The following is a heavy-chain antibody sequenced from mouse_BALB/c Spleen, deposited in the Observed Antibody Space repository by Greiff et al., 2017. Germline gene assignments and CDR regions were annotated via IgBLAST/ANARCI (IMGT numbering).Heavy chain of an antibody. Sequence: EVQLQQSGAELVKPGASVKLSCTASGFNIKDTYMHWVKQRPEQGLEWIGRIDPANGNTKYDPKFQGKATITADTSSNTSYLQLSSLTCEDTAVYYCACVGTTDYGNTEYIDVWGAGTTVTVAS. CDR3: ACVGTTDYGNTEYIDV. J-gene: IGHJ1*01. D-gene: IGHD2-1*01. V-gene: IGHV14-3*02. CDR2: IDPANGNT. CDR1: GFNIKDTY.